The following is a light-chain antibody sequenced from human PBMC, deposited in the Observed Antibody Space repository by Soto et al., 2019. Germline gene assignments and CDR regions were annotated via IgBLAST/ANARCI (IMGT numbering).Light chain of an antibody. CDR1: QSVDSDY. J-gene: IGKJ1*01. Sequence: EIVLTQSPGTLPLSPGERATLSCRASQSVDSDYVAWYQQKPGQAPRLLIYGASRRATGIPDRFSGSGSGTDFTLTISRLEPEDFAVYYCQQYGSSPRTFGQGTKVDIK. CDR3: QQYGSSPRT. CDR2: GAS. V-gene: IGKV3-20*01.